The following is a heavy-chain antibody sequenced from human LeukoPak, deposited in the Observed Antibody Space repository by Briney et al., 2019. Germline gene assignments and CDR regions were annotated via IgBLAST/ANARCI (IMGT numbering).Heavy chain of an antibody. V-gene: IGHV3-11*06. J-gene: IGHJ6*03. D-gene: IGHD3-10*01. CDR1: GFTFSDPY. Sequence: GGSLRLSCEASGFTFSDPYMSWIRQAPGKGLECLSYISGSGTDINYADSVKGRFTISRDNAKNSLYLQMNSLRAEDTAVYYCAREGTRRLLWFGPYYYYYMDVWGKGTTVTVSS. CDR2: ISGSGTDI. CDR3: AREGTRRLLWFGPYYYYYMDV.